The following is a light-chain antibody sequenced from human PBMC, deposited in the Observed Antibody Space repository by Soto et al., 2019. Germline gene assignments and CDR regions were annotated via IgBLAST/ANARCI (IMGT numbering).Light chain of an antibody. J-gene: IGKJ5*01. V-gene: IGKV3-15*01. CDR2: GAS. CDR3: QQRNVWPPIT. CDR1: QSVSSK. Sequence: ETVITQSPATLSLPPGERATLSCRASQSVSSKLVWYQQKPGQAPRFLIYGASTRATGIPARFSGSGSGTDFTLTINSLEPEDFAVYYCQQRNVWPPITFGQGTRLEIK.